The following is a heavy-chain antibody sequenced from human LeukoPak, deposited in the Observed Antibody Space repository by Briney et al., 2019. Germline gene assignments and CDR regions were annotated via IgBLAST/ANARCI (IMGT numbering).Heavy chain of an antibody. D-gene: IGHD5-12*01. J-gene: IGHJ4*02. CDR2: ISWNNGSI. CDR3: VKDRGVATNYFDY. CDR1: GFNFDDYA. Sequence: PGGSLRLSCAASGFNFDDYAMHWVRHAPGKGLEWVSGISWNNGSIGYADSVKGRFTTSRDNAKNSLYPQMNSLRAEDTALYYCVKDRGVATNYFDYWGQGTLVTVSS. V-gene: IGHV3-9*01.